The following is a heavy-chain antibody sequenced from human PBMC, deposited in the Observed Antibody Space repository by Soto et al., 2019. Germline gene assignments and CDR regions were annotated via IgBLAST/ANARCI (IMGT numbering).Heavy chain of an antibody. CDR2: ISYDGRPT. CDR3: VKGRASTTFHTLDV. J-gene: IGHJ6*02. Sequence: GGSLRLSCSASGFTFSRHAMHWDRQAPGKGLEWVVDISYDGRPTQYSNSVRGRFTISRNNSKNTVHLQMSSLSTKDTAIYFFVKGRASTTFHTLDVSGQGTTVTVFS. V-gene: IGHV3-30*14. CDR1: GFTFSRHA. D-gene: IGHD2-2*02.